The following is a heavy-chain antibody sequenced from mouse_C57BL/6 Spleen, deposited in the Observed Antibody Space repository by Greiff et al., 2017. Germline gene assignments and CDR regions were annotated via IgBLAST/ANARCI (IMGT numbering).Heavy chain of an antibody. J-gene: IGHJ3*01. D-gene: IGHD1-1*01. V-gene: IGHV1-80*01. Sequence: QVQLKQSGAELVKPGASVKISCKASGYAFSSYWMNWVKQRPGKGLEWIGQIYPGDGDTNYNGKFKGKATLTADKSSSTAYMQLSSLTSEDSAVYFCASDYYGSSPFAYWGQGTLVTVSA. CDR1: GYAFSSYW. CDR3: ASDYYGSSPFAY. CDR2: IYPGDGDT.